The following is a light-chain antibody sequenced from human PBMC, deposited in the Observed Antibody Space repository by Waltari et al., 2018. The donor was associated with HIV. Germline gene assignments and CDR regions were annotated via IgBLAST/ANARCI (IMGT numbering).Light chain of an antibody. J-gene: IGKJ1*01. Sequence: DIVMTPTPLSPPVTLGQSASIPFRSSQSLVHSDVNTYLSWLQQRPGQPPRLLIYQISKRVSGVPDRFSGSGAGTDFTLKISRVEAEDVGSYYCMQATQFPWTFGQGTKVEIK. CDR1: QSLVHSDVNTY. CDR2: QIS. CDR3: MQATQFPWT. V-gene: IGKV2-24*01.